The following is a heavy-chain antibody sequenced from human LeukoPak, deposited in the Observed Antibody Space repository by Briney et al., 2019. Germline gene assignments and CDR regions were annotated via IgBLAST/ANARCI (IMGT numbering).Heavy chain of an antibody. J-gene: IGHJ4*02. CDR1: GYTFTDYY. CDR2: VDPEDGET. Sequence: ATVKISCKVSGYTFTDYYMHWVQQAPGKGLEWMGLVDPEDGETIYAEKFQGRVTITADTSTDTAYMELSSLRSEDTAVYYCATDSVLGGIVGATEFLWGQGTLVTVSS. CDR3: ATDSVLGGIVGATEFL. D-gene: IGHD1-26*01. V-gene: IGHV1-69-2*01.